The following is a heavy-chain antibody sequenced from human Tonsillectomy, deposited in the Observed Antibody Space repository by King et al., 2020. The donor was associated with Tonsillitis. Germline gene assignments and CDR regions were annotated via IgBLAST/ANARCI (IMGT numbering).Heavy chain of an antibody. CDR3: TRGDSGSYYLFDY. D-gene: IGHD1-26*01. CDR1: GFTFGDSA. CDR2: VRSKAYGGTT. V-gene: IGHV3-49*03. Sequence: QLVQSGGGLVQPGRSLRLSCTASGFTFGDSAMSWFRQAPGKGLEWVGFVRSKAYGGTTEYAASVKGRFTISRDDSKSIAYLQMNSLKTEDTAVYYCTRGDSGSYYLFDYWGQGTLVTVSS. J-gene: IGHJ4*02.